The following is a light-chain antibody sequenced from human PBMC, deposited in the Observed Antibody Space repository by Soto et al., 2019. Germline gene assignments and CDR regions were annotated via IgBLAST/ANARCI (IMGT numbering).Light chain of an antibody. CDR1: QSFHTNY. V-gene: IGKV3-20*01. CDR3: QHYDSSPGFT. J-gene: IGKJ4*01. CDR2: GSS. Sequence: EIVLTQSPGTLSLSPGERATLSCRASQSFHTNYLAWYQQRPGQAPRLLIYGSSNRARGIPERFSGSGFGTDFTLTINRLEPEYSAVYYCQHYDSSPGFTFGGGTKVEIK.